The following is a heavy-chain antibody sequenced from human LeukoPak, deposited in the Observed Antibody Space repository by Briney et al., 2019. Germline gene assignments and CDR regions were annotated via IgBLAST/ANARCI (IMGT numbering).Heavy chain of an antibody. J-gene: IGHJ4*02. CDR2: ISYDGSNK. CDR1: GFTFSSYG. D-gene: IGHD3-9*01. Sequence: GGSLRLSCAASGFTFSSYGMHWVRQAPGKGLERVAVISYDGSNKYYADSVKGRFTISRDNSKNTLYLQMNSLRAEDTAVYYCAKSPAYFDWLLPDYWGQGTLVTVSS. CDR3: AKSPAYFDWLLPDY. V-gene: IGHV3-30*18.